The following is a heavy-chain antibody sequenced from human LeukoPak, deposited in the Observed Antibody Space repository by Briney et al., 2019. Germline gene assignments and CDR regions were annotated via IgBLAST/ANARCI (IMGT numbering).Heavy chain of an antibody. Sequence: SETLSLTSAVYGGSFSGYYWSWIRQPPGKGLEWIGEINHSGSTNYNPSLKSRVTISVDTSKNQFSLKLSSVTAADTAVYYCARGVYSSIWAPFDYWGQGTLVTVSS. D-gene: IGHD6-13*01. J-gene: IGHJ4*02. CDR1: GGSFSGYY. V-gene: IGHV4-34*01. CDR3: ARGVYSSIWAPFDY. CDR2: INHSGST.